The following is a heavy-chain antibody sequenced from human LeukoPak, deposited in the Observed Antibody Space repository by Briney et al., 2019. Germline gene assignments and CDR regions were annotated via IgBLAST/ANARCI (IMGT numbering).Heavy chain of an antibody. J-gene: IGHJ4*02. V-gene: IGHV3-23*01. D-gene: IGHD5-24*01. CDR1: GFTFSNYA. Sequence: PGGSLRLSCAASGFTFSNYAMNWVRQAPWKGLEWVSTIGSSGGSTYYADSVKGRFTISRDNSKNTLYLQMNSLRAEDTAVYYCAKVFRDGYNYPFDYWGQGTLVTVSS. CDR3: AKVFRDGYNYPFDY. CDR2: IGSSGGST.